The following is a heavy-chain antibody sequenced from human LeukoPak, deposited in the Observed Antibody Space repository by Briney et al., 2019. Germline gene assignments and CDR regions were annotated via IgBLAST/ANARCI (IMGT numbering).Heavy chain of an antibody. CDR1: GGSFSGYY. CDR2: INHSGSA. V-gene: IGHV4-34*01. D-gene: IGHD6-13*01. CDR3: ARGSYSSSWFPPNSFDY. Sequence: PSETLSLTCTVSGGSFSGYYCTWIRQPPGKGLEWIGEINHSGSANYNPSLKSRVTISLDTSKNQFSLKLSSVTAADTAVYYCARGSYSSSWFPPNSFDYWGQGTLVTVSS. J-gene: IGHJ4*02.